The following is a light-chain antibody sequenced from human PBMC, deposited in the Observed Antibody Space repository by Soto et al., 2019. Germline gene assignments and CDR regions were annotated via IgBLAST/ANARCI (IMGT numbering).Light chain of an antibody. V-gene: IGLV1-44*01. CDR2: TNN. CDR1: SSNIGSNT. J-gene: IGLJ1*01. CDR3: AAWDDGLNGYV. Sequence: QSVLTQPPSASGTPGQRVTISCSGSSSNIGSNTVNWFQQVPGTAPKLLIYTNNQRPSGVPDRFSGSKSGTSASLAISGLQSQDEADYYCAAWDDGLNGYVFGAGTKV.